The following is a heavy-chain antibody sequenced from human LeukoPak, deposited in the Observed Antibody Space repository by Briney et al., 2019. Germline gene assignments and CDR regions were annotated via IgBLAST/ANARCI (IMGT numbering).Heavy chain of an antibody. J-gene: IGHJ4*02. CDR2: IYSGGST. CDR3: ATLTGEFGYYFDY. Sequence: GGSLRLSCAASGFTVSSNYMSWVRQAPGKGLEWVSVIYSGGSTYYADSVKGRFTISRDNSKNTLYLQMNSLRAEDTAVYYCATLTGEFGYYFDYWGQGTLVTVSS. CDR1: GFTVSSNY. D-gene: IGHD7-27*01. V-gene: IGHV3-66*02.